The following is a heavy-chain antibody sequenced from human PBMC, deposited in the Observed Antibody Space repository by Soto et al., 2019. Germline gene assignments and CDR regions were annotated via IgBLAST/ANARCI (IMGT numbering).Heavy chain of an antibody. Sequence: QVQLQESGPGLVKPSETLSLTCTVSGGSVSSESHYWSWIRQTPGKGLEWIGYIYYTGSTNYNPSLKGRVTMSVDTSRDQVSLRLRSVTRADTAVYYCARDQYGFRSGSYYYAMEVWAQGTKVTVSS. J-gene: IGHJ6*02. CDR3: ARDQYGFRSGSYYYAMEV. CDR1: GGSVSSESHY. D-gene: IGHD3-3*01. V-gene: IGHV4-61*01. CDR2: IYYTGST.